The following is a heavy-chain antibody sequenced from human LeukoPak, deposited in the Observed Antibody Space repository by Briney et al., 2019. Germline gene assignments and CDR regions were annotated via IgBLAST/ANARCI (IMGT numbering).Heavy chain of an antibody. CDR2: ISSSSSYI. J-gene: IGHJ4*02. Sequence: GGSLRLSCAASGFTFSSYDVNWVRQAPGKGLEWVSSISSSSSYIYYADSVKGRFTISRDNAKNSLYLQMNSLRAEDTAVYYCARGRITMVRGAIQPFDYWGQGTLVTVSS. CDR3: ARGRITMVRGAIQPFDY. D-gene: IGHD3-10*01. CDR1: GFTFSSYD. V-gene: IGHV3-21*01.